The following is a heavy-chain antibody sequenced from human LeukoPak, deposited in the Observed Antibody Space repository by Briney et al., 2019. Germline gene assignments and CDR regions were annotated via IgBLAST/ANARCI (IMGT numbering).Heavy chain of an antibody. CDR3: ARRPPRGYSSSCHLDY. J-gene: IGHJ4*02. CDR1: GYSFSSYW. Sequence: GESLKISCKGSGYSFSSYWIGWVRQMPGKGLEWMGIIYRGDCDIRYSPSFQGQVTISVDKSISTAYLQWSSLKASDTAMYYCARRPPRGYSSSCHLDYWGQGTLLSVSS. V-gene: IGHV5-51*01. CDR2: IYRGDCDI. D-gene: IGHD2-2*01.